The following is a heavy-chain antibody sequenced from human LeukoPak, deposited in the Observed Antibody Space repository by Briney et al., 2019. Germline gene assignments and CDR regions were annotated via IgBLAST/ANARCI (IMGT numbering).Heavy chain of an antibody. CDR2: IYYSGRT. V-gene: IGHV4-31*03. J-gene: IGHJ5*02. CDR1: GGSISSGGYY. Sequence: SQTLSLTCNVSGGSISSGGYYWSWVRQHPVKGLEWIGYIYYSGRTYYNPSLKSGATISVDTSKRQFSLKLVSVTAADTAVYYCARVKESDGNSWFDPWGQGTLVTVSS. CDR3: ARVKESDGNSWFDP. D-gene: IGHD4-23*01.